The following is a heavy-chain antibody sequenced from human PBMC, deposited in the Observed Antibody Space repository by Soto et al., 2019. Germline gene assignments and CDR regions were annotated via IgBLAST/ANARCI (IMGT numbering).Heavy chain of an antibody. Sequence: QVQLVQSGAEVRKPGSSVKVSCRASGDTFKNYAISWVRQAPGQGLEWMGGIIPIFGKTDYAQTFHGRVTINGDESTYTAHMELRGLRSDDTALYYCATSGYNYGPFDYWGRGLLVTFSS. V-gene: IGHV1-69*01. CDR3: ATSGYNYGPFDY. CDR1: GDTFKNYA. CDR2: IIPIFGKT. D-gene: IGHD2-15*01. J-gene: IGHJ4*01.